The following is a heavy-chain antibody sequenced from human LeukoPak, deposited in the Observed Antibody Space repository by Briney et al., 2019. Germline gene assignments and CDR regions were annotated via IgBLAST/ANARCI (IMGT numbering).Heavy chain of an antibody. CDR2: IKSKADGGTT. J-gene: IGHJ4*02. V-gene: IGHV3-15*01. Sequence: GGSLRLSCAASGFTFTNAWMSWVRQAPGKGLEWVGRIKSKADGGTTDYAAPVRGRFTISRDDSKNTLYLQMNSLQTEDTAVYYCTTDNHMARGLPNPTDYWGQGTLVAVSS. D-gene: IGHD3-10*01. CDR1: GFTFTNAW. CDR3: TTDNHMARGLPNPTDY.